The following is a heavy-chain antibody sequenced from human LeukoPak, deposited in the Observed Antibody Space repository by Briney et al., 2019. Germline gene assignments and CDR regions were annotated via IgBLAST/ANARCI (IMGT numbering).Heavy chain of an antibody. J-gene: IGHJ4*02. Sequence: GGSLRLSCAASGFTFSSYVMSWVRQAPGKGLEWVSSISNSGGSTYYADSVKGRFTISRDNSKNTLYLQMNSLKTEDTAVYYCSTTYYYDSSEGYWGQGTLVTVSS. CDR2: ISNSGGST. CDR3: STTYYYDSSEGY. CDR1: GFTFSSYV. V-gene: IGHV3-23*01. D-gene: IGHD3-22*01.